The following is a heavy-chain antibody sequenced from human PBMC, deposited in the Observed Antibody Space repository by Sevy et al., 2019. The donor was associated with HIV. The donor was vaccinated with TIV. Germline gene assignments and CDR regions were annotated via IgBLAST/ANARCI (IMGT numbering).Heavy chain of an antibody. J-gene: IGHJ6*03. CDR1: GFTFSYYW. CDR3: ARDSQNIVGVPTATINYYNLDV. V-gene: IGHV3-7*01. Sequence: GGCLRLSCAASGFTFSYYWMSWVRQAPGKGLEWVANIKQDGSEKYYVDSVKGRFTISRDNAKKSLSLQMNSLSVEDTAVYYCARDSQNIVGVPTATINYYNLDVWGKVTTVTVSS. CDR2: IKQDGSEK. D-gene: IGHD2-2*01.